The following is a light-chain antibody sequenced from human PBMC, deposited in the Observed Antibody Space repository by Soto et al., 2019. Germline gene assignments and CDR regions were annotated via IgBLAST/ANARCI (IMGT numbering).Light chain of an antibody. Sequence: EIVLTQSPATLSLSPGERATLSCRASQSVSSYLAWYQQKPGQAPSLLIYDASNRATCIPASFSGSGSGTDFTLTISSLEPEDFAVYYCQQRSNWPLTFGGGTKVEIK. CDR1: QSVSSY. J-gene: IGKJ4*01. CDR3: QQRSNWPLT. V-gene: IGKV3-11*01. CDR2: DAS.